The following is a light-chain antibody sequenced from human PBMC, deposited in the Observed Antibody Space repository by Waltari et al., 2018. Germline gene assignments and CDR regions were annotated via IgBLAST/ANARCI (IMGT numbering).Light chain of an antibody. CDR1: ESVSNY. V-gene: IGKV3-11*01. CDR2: DAS. Sequence: EIVVTQSPATLSLSPGDRATLSCRASESVSNYLAWYQQKPGQAPRLLIYDASSRATGIPVRFSASGSGTDFTLTISSLEPEDFAVYYCQQRSNWPSFGGGTTVDSK. J-gene: IGKJ4*01. CDR3: QQRSNWPS.